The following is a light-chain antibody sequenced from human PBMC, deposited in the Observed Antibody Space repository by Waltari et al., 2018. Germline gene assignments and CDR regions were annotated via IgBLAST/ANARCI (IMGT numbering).Light chain of an antibody. V-gene: IGKV1-5*01. CDR3: QQYNTYPWT. CDR1: QSISSW. CDR2: DAS. Sequence: DIQMTQSPSTGSASVGDRVTITCRASQSISSWLAWYQQKPGKAPKLLIYDASSLESGVPSRFSGSGSGTEFTLTISSLQPDDFAAYYCQQYNTYPWTFGQGTKVEIK. J-gene: IGKJ1*01.